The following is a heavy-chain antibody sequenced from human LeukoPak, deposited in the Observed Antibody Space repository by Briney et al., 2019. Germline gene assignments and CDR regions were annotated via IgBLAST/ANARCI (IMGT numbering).Heavy chain of an antibody. V-gene: IGHV1-18*01. CDR1: GYTFTSYG. CDR2: ISAYNGNT. CDR3: ARDRTMVRGVTQEIDY. Sequence: ASVTVSCKASGYTFTSYGISWVRQAPGQGLEWMGWISAYNGNTNYAQKLQGRVTMTTDTSTSTAYMELRSLRSDDTAVYYCARDRTMVRGVTQEIDYWGQGTLVTVSS. D-gene: IGHD3-10*01. J-gene: IGHJ4*02.